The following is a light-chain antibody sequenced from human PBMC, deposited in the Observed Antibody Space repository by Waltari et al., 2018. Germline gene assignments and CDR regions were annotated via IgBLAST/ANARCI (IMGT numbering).Light chain of an antibody. CDR3: QESLSIPYA. CDR1: ESISGY. V-gene: IGKV1-39*01. J-gene: IGKJ2*01. CDR2: GAS. Sequence: DIQMTQSPSSLSASVGDTVTITCRASESISGYLNWYQQKPGKAPIPRIYGASTLQSGVPSRFSGGVSGTDFTLTISSLQPEDFAIYFCQESLSIPYAFGQGTKLEIK.